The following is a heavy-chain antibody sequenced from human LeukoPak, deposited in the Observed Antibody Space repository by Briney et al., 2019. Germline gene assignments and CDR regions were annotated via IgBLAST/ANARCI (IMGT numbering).Heavy chain of an antibody. V-gene: IGHV4-4*07. Sequence: PSETLSLTCTVSGGSITSYYWSWIRQPAGKGLEWIGRIHTGGSTNYNPSLKSRVTMSVDTSKNQFSLKLTSVTATDTAMYYCASSFAVAGYYHGMDAWGQGTTVTVSS. D-gene: IGHD3-3*01. CDR2: IHTGGST. CDR3: ASSFAVAGYYHGMDA. CDR1: GGSITSYY. J-gene: IGHJ6*02.